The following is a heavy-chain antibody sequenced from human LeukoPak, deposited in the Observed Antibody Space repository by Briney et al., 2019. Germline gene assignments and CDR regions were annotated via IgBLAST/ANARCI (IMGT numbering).Heavy chain of an antibody. V-gene: IGHV4-30-4*01. CDR2: IYYSGST. CDR3: ARVHSPKNSYGPQYYSDY. Sequence: SQTLSLTCTVSGDSISSADYSWSWIRQPPGKGLEWIGYIYYSGSTYYNPSLKSRVTISVDTSKNHFSLKLSSVTAADTAVYYCARVHSPKNSYGPQYYSDYWGQGTLVTVSS. D-gene: IGHD5-18*01. J-gene: IGHJ4*02. CDR1: GDSISSADYS.